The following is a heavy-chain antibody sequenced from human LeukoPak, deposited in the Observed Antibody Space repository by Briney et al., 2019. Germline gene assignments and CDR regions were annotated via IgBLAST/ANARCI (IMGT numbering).Heavy chain of an antibody. D-gene: IGHD3-22*01. Sequence: ASVKVSCKASGYTFTSYGISWVRQAPGRGLEWMGWISAYNGNTNYAQKLQGRVTMTTDTSTSTAYMELRSLRSDDTAVYYCARVVGYYDSSGYYSSTGRFDPWGQGTLVTVSS. CDR2: ISAYNGNT. V-gene: IGHV1-18*01. CDR1: GYTFTSYG. J-gene: IGHJ5*02. CDR3: ARVVGYYDSSGYYSSTGRFDP.